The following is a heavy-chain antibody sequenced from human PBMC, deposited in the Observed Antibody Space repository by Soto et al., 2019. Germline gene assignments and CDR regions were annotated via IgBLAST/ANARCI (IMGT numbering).Heavy chain of an antibody. CDR3: AREVSSGTNWFDP. J-gene: IGHJ5*02. CDR1: GGTFSSYA. Sequence: QVQLVQSGAEVKKPGSSVKVSCKASGGTFSSYAISWVRQAPGQGLEWMGGIIPIFGTANYAQKFQGRVTINADEATSKAYMELSSLRSEDTAVYYCAREVSSGTNWFDPWGQGTLVTVFS. V-gene: IGHV1-69*01. CDR2: IIPIFGTA. D-gene: IGHD6-25*01.